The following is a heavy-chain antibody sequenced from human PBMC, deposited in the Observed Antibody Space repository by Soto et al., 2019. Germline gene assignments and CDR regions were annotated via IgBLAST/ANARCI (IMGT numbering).Heavy chain of an antibody. CDR3: AALYDFWSGYPFDY. V-gene: IGHV3-33*01. CDR2: IWYDGSNK. J-gene: IGHJ4*02. D-gene: IGHD3-3*01. Sequence: QVQLVESGGGVVQPGRSLRLSCAASGFTFSSYGMHWVRQAPGKGLEWVAVIWYDGSNKYYADSVKGRFTISRDNSKNTLYLQMNRLRAEDTAVYYCAALYDFWSGYPFDYWGQGTLVTVSS. CDR1: GFTFSSYG.